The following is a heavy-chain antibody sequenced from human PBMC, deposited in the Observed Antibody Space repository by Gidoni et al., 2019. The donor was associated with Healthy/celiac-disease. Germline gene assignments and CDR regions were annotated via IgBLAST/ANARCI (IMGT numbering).Heavy chain of an antibody. Sequence: GGSISSSSYYWGWIRQPPGKGLEWIGSIYYSGSTYYNPSLKSRVTISVDTSKNQFSLKLSSVTAADTAVYYCARLSPHYYDSSGYYSEGGAFDIWGQGTMVTVSS. CDR3: ARLSPHYYDSSGYYSEGGAFDI. J-gene: IGHJ3*02. CDR2: IYYSGST. V-gene: IGHV4-39*01. D-gene: IGHD3-22*01. CDR1: GGSISSSSYY.